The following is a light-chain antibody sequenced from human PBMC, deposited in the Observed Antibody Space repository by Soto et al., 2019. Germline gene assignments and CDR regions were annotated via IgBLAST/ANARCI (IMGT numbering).Light chain of an antibody. J-gene: IGLJ1*01. CDR3: SSYTSTRTYV. CDR2: GVS. Sequence: QSALTQPASVSGSTGQSVTISCTGTSGDGGGYNFVSWYRQLPGEAPKLILYGVSDRTSGVSDRFSGSKSGDTASLTVSGRQAEDEADYYCSSYTSTRTYVFGTGTKVTVL. V-gene: IGLV2-14*01. CDR1: SGDGGGYNF.